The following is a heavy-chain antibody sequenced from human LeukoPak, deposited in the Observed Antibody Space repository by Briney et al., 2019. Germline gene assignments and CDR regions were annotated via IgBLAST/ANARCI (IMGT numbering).Heavy chain of an antibody. V-gene: IGHV3-64D*06. J-gene: IGHJ4*02. CDR3: VRPSGIVGSISGYFDY. CDR1: GFSFSYYA. CDR2: ISSNGDNT. Sequence: QAGGFLRLSCSASGFSFSYYAMHWVRQAPEKGLEYVSAISSNGDNTYYSDSVKGRFTISRDNSKNTLYLQMSSLRAEDTAVYYCVRPSGIVGSISGYFDYWGQGTLLSPSS. D-gene: IGHD1-26*01.